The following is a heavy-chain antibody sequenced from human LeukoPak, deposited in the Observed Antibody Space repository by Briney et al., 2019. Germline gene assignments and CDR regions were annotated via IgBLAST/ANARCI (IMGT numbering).Heavy chain of an antibody. CDR1: GFTFSSYW. V-gene: IGHV3-7*01. CDR3: ARVGWLRFSKFPNWFDP. D-gene: IGHD5-12*01. J-gene: IGHJ5*02. CDR2: IKQDGSEK. Sequence: PGGSLRLSCAASGFTFSSYWMSWVRQAPGKGLEWVANIKQDGSEKYYVDSVKGRFTISRDNAKNSLYLQMNSLRAEDTAVYYCARVGWLRFSKFPNWFDPWGQGTLVTVSS.